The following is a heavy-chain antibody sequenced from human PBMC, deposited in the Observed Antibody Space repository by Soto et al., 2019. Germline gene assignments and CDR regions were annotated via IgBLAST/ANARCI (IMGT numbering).Heavy chain of an antibody. CDR3: ARGYGSGSPLMYYFDY. D-gene: IGHD3-10*01. Sequence: PSETLSLTCAVYGGSFSGYYWSWIRQPPGKGLEWIGEINHSGSTNYNPSLKSRVTISVDTSKNQFSLKLSSVTAADTAVYYCARGYGSGSPLMYYFDYWGQGTLVTVSS. CDR1: GGSFSGYY. CDR2: INHSGST. J-gene: IGHJ4*02. V-gene: IGHV4-34*01.